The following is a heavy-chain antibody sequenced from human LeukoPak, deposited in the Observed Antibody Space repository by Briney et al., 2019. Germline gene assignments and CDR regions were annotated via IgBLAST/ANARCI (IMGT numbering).Heavy chain of an antibody. J-gene: IGHJ4*02. V-gene: IGHV4-39*01. CDR1: GASISSTSYY. CDR2: IYYSGNT. Sequence: PSETLSLPCTVSGASISSTSYYWGWIRQPPGKGLGWIGSIYYSGNTYYNSSLESRVTISVDTSKNQVSLKLTSVTAADTAIYYCTRQTSGFGVVVDWGQGTLVTVSS. CDR3: TRQTSGFGVVVD. D-gene: IGHD3-3*01.